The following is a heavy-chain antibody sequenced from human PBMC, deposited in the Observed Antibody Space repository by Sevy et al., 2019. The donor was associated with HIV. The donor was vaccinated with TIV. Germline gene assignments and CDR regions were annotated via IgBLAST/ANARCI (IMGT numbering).Heavy chain of an antibody. V-gene: IGHV3-33*01. CDR3: ARDLEFYDYGDYGPAFMPDY. CDR2: MWFDGSNT. Sequence: GGSLRLSCAASGFTFSTYGMHWVRQAPGKRLEWVAVMWFDGSNTYYADSVKGRFTISRDIAKNTLHLQMNSLRAEDTAVYYCARDLEFYDYGDYGPAFMPDYWGQGTLVTVSS. J-gene: IGHJ4*02. CDR1: GFTFSTYG. D-gene: IGHD4-17*01.